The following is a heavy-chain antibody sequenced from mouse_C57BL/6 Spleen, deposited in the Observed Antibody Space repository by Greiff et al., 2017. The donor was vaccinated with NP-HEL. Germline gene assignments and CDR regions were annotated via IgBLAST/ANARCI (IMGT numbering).Heavy chain of an antibody. CDR3: AREAITTVVATDFDG. D-gene: IGHD1-1*01. Sequence: VQLQQPGAELVRPGSSVKLSCKASGYTFTSYWMHWVKQRPIQGLEWIGNIDPSDSETHYNQKFKDKATLTVDKSSSTAYMQLSSLTSEDSAVYYCAREAITTVVATDFDGWGQGTTLTVAS. J-gene: IGHJ2*01. CDR1: GYTFTSYW. V-gene: IGHV1-52*01. CDR2: IDPSDSET.